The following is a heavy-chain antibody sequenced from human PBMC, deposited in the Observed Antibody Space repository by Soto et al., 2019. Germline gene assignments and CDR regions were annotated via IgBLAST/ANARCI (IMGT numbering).Heavy chain of an antibody. CDR2: IYYSGST. Sequence: SETLSLTCTVSGGSISSYYWSWIRQPPGKGLEWIGYIYYSGSTNYNPSLKSRVTISVDTSKNQFSLKLSSVTAADTAVYYCARVDFWSGYYMAPIDPWGQGTLVNVSS. J-gene: IGHJ5*02. D-gene: IGHD3-3*01. CDR1: GGSISSYY. V-gene: IGHV4-59*01. CDR3: ARVDFWSGYYMAPIDP.